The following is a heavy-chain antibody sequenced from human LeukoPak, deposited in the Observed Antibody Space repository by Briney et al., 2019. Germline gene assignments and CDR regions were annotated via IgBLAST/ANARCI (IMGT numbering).Heavy chain of an antibody. CDR2: INPGDSDT. D-gene: IGHD3-10*01. Sequence: GESLKISCRASGYSFTSSWIGWARQMPGKGLEWMAIINPGDSDTRYSPSFQGQVTISADKSISTVYSQWGSLKASDTAMYYCARQPGAGWFDPWGQGTLVTVSS. CDR1: GYSFTSSW. V-gene: IGHV5-51*01. CDR3: ARQPGAGWFDP. J-gene: IGHJ5*02.